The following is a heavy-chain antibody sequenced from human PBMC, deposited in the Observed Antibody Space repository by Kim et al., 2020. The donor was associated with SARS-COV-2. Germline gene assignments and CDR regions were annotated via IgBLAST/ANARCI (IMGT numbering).Heavy chain of an antibody. V-gene: IGHV1-3*01. CDR1: GYIFSNYA. CDR2: INAVNGQT. D-gene: IGHD5-18*01. Sequence: ASVKVSCKASGYIFSNYAMHWVRQAPGQRLEWMGWINAVNGQTEYPQKFQGTVTITRDTSASTVYMELSSLRSEDTAVYYCARGIQAAGWIHDYWGLGTLVTVSS. CDR3: ARGIQAAGWIHDY. J-gene: IGHJ4*02.